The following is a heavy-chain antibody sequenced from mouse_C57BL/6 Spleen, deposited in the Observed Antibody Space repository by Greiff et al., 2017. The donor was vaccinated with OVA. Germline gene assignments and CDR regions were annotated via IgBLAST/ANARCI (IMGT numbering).Heavy chain of an antibody. CDR3: ASPLYYGNYEDAMDY. Sequence: EVQLQQSGVELVKPGASVKLSCTASGFNIKDYYMPWVKQRPEQGLEWIGRIDPEDGETKYAPKFPGKATITADTSSNTAYLQLSSLTSEDTAVYYCASPLYYGNYEDAMDYWGQGTSVTVSS. CDR1: GFNIKDYY. D-gene: IGHD2-1*01. CDR2: IDPEDGET. V-gene: IGHV14-2*01. J-gene: IGHJ4*01.